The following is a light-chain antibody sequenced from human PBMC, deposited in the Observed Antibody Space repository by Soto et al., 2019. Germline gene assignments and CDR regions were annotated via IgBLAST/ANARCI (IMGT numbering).Light chain of an antibody. J-gene: IGLJ2*01. CDR3: SSYTSSSTPVV. CDR1: SSDVGGYNY. CDR2: DVS. Sequence: QSALTQPASVSGSPGQSITISCTGTSSDVGGYNYVSWYQQHPGNAPKLMIYDVSNRPSGVSNRFSGSKSGNTASLTISGLQAEDEADYYCSSYTSSSTPVVVGGGTKVTVL. V-gene: IGLV2-14*01.